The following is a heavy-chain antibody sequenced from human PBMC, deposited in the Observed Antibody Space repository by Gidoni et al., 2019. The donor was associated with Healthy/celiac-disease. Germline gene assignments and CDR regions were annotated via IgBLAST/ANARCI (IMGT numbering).Heavy chain of an antibody. Sequence: EVQLVESGGGLVQPGGSLRLSCAASGFTFSSYEMNWVRQAPGKGLEWVSYISSSGSTIYYADSVKGRFTISRDNAKNSLYLQMNSLRAEDTAVYYCASTDSIITMNDYWGQGTLVTVSS. D-gene: IGHD3-3*01. V-gene: IGHV3-48*03. CDR3: ASTDSIITMNDY. CDR2: ISSSGSTI. J-gene: IGHJ4*02. CDR1: GFTFSSYE.